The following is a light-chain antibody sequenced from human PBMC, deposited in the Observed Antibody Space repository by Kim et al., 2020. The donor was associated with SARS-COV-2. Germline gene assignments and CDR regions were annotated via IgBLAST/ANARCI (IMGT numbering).Light chain of an antibody. Sequence: SVTPKEKVTITCRASQSVGSSIHWYQQKPDQSPKLLIKYATPSISGVPSRFSGSGSGTDFTRTINGLEAEDAATYYCHQSSSLPDTFGQGTKLEI. V-gene: IGKV6-21*02. CDR2: YAT. J-gene: IGKJ2*01. CDR1: QSVGSS. CDR3: HQSSSLPDT.